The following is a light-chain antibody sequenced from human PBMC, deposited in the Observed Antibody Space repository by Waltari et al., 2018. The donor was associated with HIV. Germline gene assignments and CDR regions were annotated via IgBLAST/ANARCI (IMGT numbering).Light chain of an antibody. Sequence: SYVLTQPPSVSVAPGQTARITCGGNNIGTKSVHWYQQKPGQAPVLVVYDDSDQPSERFSGSISGNTATLTISTVEAGDEADYYCQVWDSTSDLRVVFGGGTELTVL. J-gene: IGLJ2*01. CDR3: QVWDSTSDLRVV. V-gene: IGLV3-21*02. CDR2: DDS. CDR1: NIGTKS.